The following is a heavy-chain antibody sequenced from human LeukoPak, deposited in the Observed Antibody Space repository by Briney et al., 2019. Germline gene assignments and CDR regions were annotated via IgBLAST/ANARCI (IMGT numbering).Heavy chain of an antibody. CDR2: INGDGRNI. CDR3: AKGRAIYGDYFDY. Sequence: GSLRLSCVASGFTFSSYWMHWVRQDPRKGLVWVSRINGDGRNINYADSVRGRFTISRDNAKNSLYLQMNSLRPEDTALYYCAKGRAIYGDYFDYWGQGTLVTVSS. J-gene: IGHJ4*02. V-gene: IGHV3-74*01. CDR1: GFTFSSYW. D-gene: IGHD3-3*01.